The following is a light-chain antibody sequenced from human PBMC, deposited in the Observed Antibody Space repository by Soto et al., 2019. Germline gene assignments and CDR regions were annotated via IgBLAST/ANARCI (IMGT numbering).Light chain of an antibody. CDR3: QAWGTGIQV. V-gene: IGLV4-69*01. CDR1: SGHITYA. CDR2: LNDDGSH. Sequence: QLVLTQSPSASASLGASVRLTCTLSSGHITYAIAWPPQRPEKGPRYLMKLNDDGSHRQGDVTPDRFSCTSSGAERYLTISRLQSEDDAYYFCQAWGTGIQVFGGGTKLTVL. J-gene: IGLJ3*02.